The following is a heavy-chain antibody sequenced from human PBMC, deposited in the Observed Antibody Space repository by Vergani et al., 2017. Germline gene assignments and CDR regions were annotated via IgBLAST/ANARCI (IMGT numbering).Heavy chain of an antibody. V-gene: IGHV4-59*01. D-gene: IGHD6-13*01. CDR1: GGSISSYY. CDR3: AISIAGFDY. Sequence: QVQLQESGPGLVKPSETLSLTCTVSGGSISSYYWSWIRQPPGKGLEWIGYIYYSGSTNYNPSLKSRVTISVDTSKNQFSLKLSSVTAADTAVYYCAISIAGFDYWGQGTLVTVSS. CDR2: IYYSGST. J-gene: IGHJ4*02.